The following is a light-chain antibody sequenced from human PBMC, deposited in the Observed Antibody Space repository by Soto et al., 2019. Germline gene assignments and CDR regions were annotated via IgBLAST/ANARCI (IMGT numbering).Light chain of an antibody. V-gene: IGKV3-11*01. Sequence: EIALTQSPGTLSLSPGERATLSCRASQSVSSHFAWYQQKPGQAPRLLIYDASNRATGIPARFAGSRSGTEFTLTISSLEPEDFAVYYCQQRSSWPLTFGGGTKVEIK. CDR3: QQRSSWPLT. CDR1: QSVSSH. J-gene: IGKJ4*01. CDR2: DAS.